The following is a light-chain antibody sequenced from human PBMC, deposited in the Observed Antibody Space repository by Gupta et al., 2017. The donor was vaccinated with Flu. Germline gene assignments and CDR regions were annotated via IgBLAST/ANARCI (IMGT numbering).Light chain of an antibody. CDR2: DDS. CDR1: NIGSKS. Sequence: SSVLTQPPSVSLAPGQTARIPCGGNNIGSKSVHWYQQKPGQAPVLVVDDSDRPSGIPERFSGSKSGDTATLTISRVEDGDEADYYCQVWDSGSRIFGGGTKLTVL. J-gene: IGLJ2*01. V-gene: IGLV3-21*02. CDR3: QVWDSGSRI.